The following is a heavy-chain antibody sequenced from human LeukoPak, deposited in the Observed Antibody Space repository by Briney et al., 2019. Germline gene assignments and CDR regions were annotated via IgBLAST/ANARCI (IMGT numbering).Heavy chain of an antibody. CDR1: GDSVSSNSAA. D-gene: IGHD6-13*01. V-gene: IGHV6-1*01. J-gene: IGHJ4*02. CDR3: ARDLDSSWSPFYY. CDR2: TYYRSKWYN. Sequence: SQTLSLTCALSGDSVSSNSAAWNWIRQSPSRGLEWLGRTYYRSKWYNDYAVSVKSRITINPDTSKHQFSLQLNSVTPEDTAVYYWARDLDSSWSPFYYWGQGTLVTVSS.